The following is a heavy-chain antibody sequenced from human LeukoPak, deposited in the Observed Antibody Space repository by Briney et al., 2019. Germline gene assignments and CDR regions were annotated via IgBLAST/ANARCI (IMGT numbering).Heavy chain of an antibody. Sequence: GGSLRLSCAASGFTFSNYWMHWVRQAPGKGLVWVSRINTDGSSTNYADSVKGRFTISRDNAKNSLYLQVNSLGAEDTALYYCAKSIEGSGSYYNSYFDYWGQGTLATVSS. J-gene: IGHJ4*02. CDR2: INTDGSST. CDR1: GFTFSNYW. CDR3: AKSIEGSGSYYNSYFDY. V-gene: IGHV3-74*01. D-gene: IGHD3-10*01.